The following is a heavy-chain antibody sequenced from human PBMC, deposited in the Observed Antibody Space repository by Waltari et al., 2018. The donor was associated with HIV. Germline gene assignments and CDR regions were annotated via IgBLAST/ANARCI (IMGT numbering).Heavy chain of an antibody. CDR2: ISYDGSNK. J-gene: IGHJ4*02. Sequence: QVQLVESGGGVVQPGRSLRLSCAASRFTFSSYAMHWVRQAPGKGLEWVAVISYDGSNKYYADSVKGRFTISRDNSKNTLYLQMNSLRAEDTAVYYCARDGGYGSGGTWGQGTLVTVSS. V-gene: IGHV3-30*01. D-gene: IGHD3-10*01. CDR3: ARDGGYGSGGT. CDR1: RFTFSSYA.